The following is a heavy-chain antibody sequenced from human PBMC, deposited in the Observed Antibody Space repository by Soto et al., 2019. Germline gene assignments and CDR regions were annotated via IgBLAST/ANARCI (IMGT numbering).Heavy chain of an antibody. D-gene: IGHD3-22*01. CDR1: GFTFSSYS. CDR3: AGDEDYYDSSGNDAFDI. CDR2: ISSSSSTI. J-gene: IGHJ3*02. Sequence: GGSLRLSCAASGFTFSSYSMNWVRQAPGKGLEWVSYISSSSSTIYYADSVKGRFTISRDNAKNSLYLQMNSLGDEDTAVYYCAGDEDYYDSSGNDAFDIWGQGTMVTVSS. V-gene: IGHV3-48*02.